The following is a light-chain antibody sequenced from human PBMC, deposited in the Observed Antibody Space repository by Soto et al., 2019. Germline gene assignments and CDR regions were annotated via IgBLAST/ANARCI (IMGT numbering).Light chain of an antibody. CDR2: AAS. CDR1: QSVSVNS. CDR3: QQYGGSPFT. J-gene: IGKJ3*01. V-gene: IGKV3-20*01. Sequence: EIVLTQSPGTLSLSPGEKATLSCRASQSVSVNSLAWYQQKGGQAPRLLIYAASTRATGVPDRFSGTGSGTDFALTISRLETDDSAVYYCQQYGGSPFTFGPGTKVDN.